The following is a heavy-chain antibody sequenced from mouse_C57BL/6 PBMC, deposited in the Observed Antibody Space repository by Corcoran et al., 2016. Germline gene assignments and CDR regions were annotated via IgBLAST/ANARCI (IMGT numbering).Heavy chain of an antibody. CDR2: IYPGGGYT. D-gene: IGHD1-1*01. Sequence: QVQLQQSGAELVRPGTSVKLSCKASGYTFTNYWIGWAKQRPGHGLEWIGDIYPGGGYTNYNEKFKGKATQKADKSSSTAYMQFSSLTSEDAAIYYGAREGDYYGSSYGYVDVGCTGSAVTVSS. V-gene: IGHV1-63*01. J-gene: IGHJ1*03. CDR1: GYTFTNYW. CDR3: AREGDYYGSSYGYVDV.